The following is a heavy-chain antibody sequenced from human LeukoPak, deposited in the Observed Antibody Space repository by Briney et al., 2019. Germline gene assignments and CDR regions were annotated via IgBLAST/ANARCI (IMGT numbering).Heavy chain of an antibody. CDR1: GFTFSSYW. V-gene: IGHV3-74*01. CDR3: AREGSYCGGACYSNYYFDY. D-gene: IGHD2-21*02. CDR2: VNGDGSGT. J-gene: IGHJ4*02. Sequence: PGGSLRLPCAASGFTFSSYWMHWVRQAPGKGLVWVSRVNGDGSGTTYADSVKGRFTISRDNAKNTVYLQVNSLRPEDTAVYYCAREGSYCGGACYSNYYFDYWGQGTLVTVSS.